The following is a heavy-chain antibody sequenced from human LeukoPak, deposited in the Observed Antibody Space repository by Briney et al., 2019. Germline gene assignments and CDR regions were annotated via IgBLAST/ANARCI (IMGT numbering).Heavy chain of an antibody. CDR3: ARDNLGGGSGT. J-gene: IGHJ4*02. CDR2: INPNSGGT. CDR1: GYTFTGYY. Sequence: ASVKVSCKASGYTFTGYYMHWVRQAPGQGLEWMGWINPNSGGTNYAQKFQGRVTMTRDTSISTAYMELRSLRSDDTAVYYCARDNLGGGSGTWGQGTLVTVSS. D-gene: IGHD3-10*01. V-gene: IGHV1-2*02.